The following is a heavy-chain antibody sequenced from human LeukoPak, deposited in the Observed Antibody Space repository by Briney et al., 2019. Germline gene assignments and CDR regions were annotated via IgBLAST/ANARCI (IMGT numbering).Heavy chain of an antibody. V-gene: IGHV1-18*01. Sequence: ASVKVSCKASGYTFTSYGISWVRQAPGQGLEWMGWISAYNGNTNYAQKLQGRVTMTTDTSTSTAYMELRSLRSDDTAVYYCARVRMYSSSWYNWFDPWDQGTLVTVSS. CDR2: ISAYNGNT. J-gene: IGHJ5*02. CDR3: ARVRMYSSSWYNWFDP. D-gene: IGHD6-13*01. CDR1: GYTFTSYG.